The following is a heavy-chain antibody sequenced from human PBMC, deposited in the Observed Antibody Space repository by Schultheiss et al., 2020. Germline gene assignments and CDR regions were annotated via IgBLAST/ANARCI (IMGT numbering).Heavy chain of an antibody. Sequence: GGSLRLSCAASGYTFTSYAMHWVRQAPGQRLEWMGWINAGNGNTKYSQKFQGRVTITRDTSASTAYMELSSLRSEDTAVYYCARDGYCSGGSCYSPDYYYYYGMDVWGQGTTVTVS. D-gene: IGHD2-15*01. V-gene: IGHV1-3*01. CDR1: GYTFTSYA. CDR2: INAGNGNT. J-gene: IGHJ6*02. CDR3: ARDGYCSGGSCYSPDYYYYYGMDV.